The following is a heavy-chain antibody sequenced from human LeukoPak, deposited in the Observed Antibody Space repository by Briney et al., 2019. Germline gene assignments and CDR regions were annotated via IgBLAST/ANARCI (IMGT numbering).Heavy chain of an antibody. J-gene: IGHJ4*02. CDR3: ARGTFYGSGSYQDY. Sequence: ASVKVSCKASGYTFTDYFVHWVRQAPGQGLEWMGWINPNSGGTNHAQKFQGRVTMTRDTSISTAYMELSRLRSDDTAVYYCARGTFYGSGSYQDYWGQGSLVTVSS. CDR2: INPNSGGT. CDR1: GYTFTDYF. V-gene: IGHV1-2*02. D-gene: IGHD3-10*01.